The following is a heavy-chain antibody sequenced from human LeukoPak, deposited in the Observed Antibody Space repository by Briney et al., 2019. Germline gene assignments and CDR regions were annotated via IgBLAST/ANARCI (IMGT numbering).Heavy chain of an antibody. V-gene: IGHV3-43D*04. Sequence: GGSLRLSCAASGFTFDDYAMHWVRQAPGKGLEWVSLIGWDGGSTYYADSVKGRFTISRDNSKNSLYLQMNSLRAEDTALYYCAKGRVYYYYGMDVWGKGTTVTVSS. CDR2: IGWDGGST. CDR1: GFTFDDYA. CDR3: AKGRVYYYYGMDV. J-gene: IGHJ6*04.